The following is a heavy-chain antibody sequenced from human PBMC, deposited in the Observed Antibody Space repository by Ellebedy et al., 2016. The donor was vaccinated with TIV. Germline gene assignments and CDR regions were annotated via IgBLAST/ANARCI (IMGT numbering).Heavy chain of an antibody. Sequence: GESLKISCAASGFTFSSFAMTWVRQAPGKGLEWVSTISHTGSRTYYTDSVEGRFIISRDTSRNTLYLQMDSLRADDTAVYYCAKDAWERARVSWEHDCWGQGTLVTVSS. J-gene: IGHJ4*02. CDR2: ISHTGSRT. CDR3: AKDAWERARVSWEHDC. D-gene: IGHD5-24*01. V-gene: IGHV3-23*01. CDR1: GFTFSSFA.